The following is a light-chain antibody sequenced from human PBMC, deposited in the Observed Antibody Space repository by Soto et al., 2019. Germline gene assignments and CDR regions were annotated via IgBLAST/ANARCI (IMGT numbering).Light chain of an antibody. CDR2: GNS. CDR1: SSNIGAGYD. Sequence: QYVLTQPPSVSGAPGQRVTMSCTGSSSNIGAGYDVHWYQQLPGTAPKLLIYGNSNRPSGVPDRFSGSKSGTSASLAITGLQAEDEADYYCQSYDSSLSGSVVFGGGTKLTVL. CDR3: QSYDSSLSGSVV. J-gene: IGLJ2*01. V-gene: IGLV1-40*01.